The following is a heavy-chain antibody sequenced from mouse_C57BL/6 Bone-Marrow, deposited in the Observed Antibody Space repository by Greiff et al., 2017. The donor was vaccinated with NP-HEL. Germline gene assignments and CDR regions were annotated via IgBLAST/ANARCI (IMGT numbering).Heavy chain of an antibody. J-gene: IGHJ3*01. CDR3: ARPYYDYATWFAD. V-gene: IGHV14-3*01. CDR2: IDPANGNT. Sequence: VQLQQSVAELVRPGASVKLSCTASGFTIKNTYMHWVKQRPEQGLEWIGRIDPANGNTKYAPKFQGKATITADTSSNTAYLQLSSLTSEDTAIYYCARPYYDYATWFADWGQGTLVTVSA. CDR1: GFTIKNTY. D-gene: IGHD2-4*01.